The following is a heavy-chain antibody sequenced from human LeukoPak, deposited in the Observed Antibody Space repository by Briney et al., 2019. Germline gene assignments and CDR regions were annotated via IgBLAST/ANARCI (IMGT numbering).Heavy chain of an antibody. CDR2: INHSGST. Sequence: SETLSLTCGVYGGSFSGYYWSWIRQPPGKGLEWIGGINHSGSTNYNPSLKSRVTISVDTSKNQFSLKLSSVTAADTAVYYCARVTLGAGPYYYDSSGYYFIDWGQGTLVTVSS. CDR1: GGSFSGYY. J-gene: IGHJ4*02. V-gene: IGHV4-34*01. CDR3: ARVTLGAGPYYYDSSGYYFID. D-gene: IGHD3-22*01.